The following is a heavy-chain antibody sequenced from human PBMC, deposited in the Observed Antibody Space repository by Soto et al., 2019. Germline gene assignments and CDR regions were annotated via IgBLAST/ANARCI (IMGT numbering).Heavy chain of an antibody. Sequence: QITLKESGPTLVKPTQTLTLTCTLSGFSLSTSGVGVGWIRQTPEKALEWLALIYWDDDKRYSPSLKSRRTLSKATSKNQVVLTITNMDPVDTATYYCARYFYESSDYSSWDYGMDVWGQGTTVTVSS. D-gene: IGHD3-22*01. J-gene: IGHJ6*02. CDR2: IYWDDDK. V-gene: IGHV2-5*02. CDR1: GFSLSTSGVG. CDR3: ARYFYESSDYSSWDYGMDV.